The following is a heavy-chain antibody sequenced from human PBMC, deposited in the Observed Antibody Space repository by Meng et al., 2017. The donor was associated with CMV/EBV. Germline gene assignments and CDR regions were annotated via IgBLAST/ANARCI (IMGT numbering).Heavy chain of an antibody. Sequence: GESLKISCAASGFIFSTYGMHWVRQAPGKGLEWVAFIRYDGSTKYYADSVKGRFTISRDNSKNTLNLQMNSLRGEDTAVYYCAKDQEPAAIFDWGQGTLVTVSS. J-gene: IGHJ4*02. CDR2: IRYDGSTK. D-gene: IGHD2-2*01. CDR3: AKDQEPAAIFD. CDR1: GFIFSTYG. V-gene: IGHV3-30*02.